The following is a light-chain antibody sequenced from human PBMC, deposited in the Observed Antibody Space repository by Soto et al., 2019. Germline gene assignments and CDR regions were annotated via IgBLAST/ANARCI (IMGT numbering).Light chain of an antibody. V-gene: IGKV2-30*01. CDR2: KVS. Sequence: DVVMTQSPLSLPVTLGQPASISCRSSQSLVYRDGNTYLNWFQQRPRQSPRRLIYKVSNRDSGVPDRFSGRGSGTDFTLKIIRVKSEDVGVYYCMQGTHWPPHFGQGTRLEMK. CDR1: QSLVYRDGNTY. CDR3: MQGTHWPPH. J-gene: IGKJ5*01.